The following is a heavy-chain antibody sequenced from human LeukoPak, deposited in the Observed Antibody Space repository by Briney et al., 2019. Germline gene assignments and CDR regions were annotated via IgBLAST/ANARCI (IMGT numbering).Heavy chain of an antibody. CDR1: GGSISSYY. V-gene: IGHV4-59*01. CDR2: IYYSGST. CDR3: ARVSSMMVTARPPYYFDY. J-gene: IGHJ4*02. Sequence: SETLSLTCTVSGGSISSYYWSWIRQPPGKGLEWIGYIYYSGSTNYNPSLKSRVTISVDTSKNQFSLKLSSVTAADTAVYYCARVSSMMVTARPPYYFDYWGQGTLVTVSS. D-gene: IGHD2-21*02.